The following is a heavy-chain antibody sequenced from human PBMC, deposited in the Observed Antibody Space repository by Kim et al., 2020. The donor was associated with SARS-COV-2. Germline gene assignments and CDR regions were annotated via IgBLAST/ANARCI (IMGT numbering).Heavy chain of an antibody. V-gene: IGHV1-69*04. Sequence: SVKVSCKSSGGTFSSYAISWVRQAPGQELEWMGRIIPILGIANYAQKFQGRVTITADKSTSTAYMELSSLRSEDTAVYYCASQITMVRGVITNYGMDVWGQGTTVTVSS. CDR2: IIPILGIA. J-gene: IGHJ6*02. CDR1: GGTFSSYA. D-gene: IGHD3-10*01. CDR3: ASQITMVRGVITNYGMDV.